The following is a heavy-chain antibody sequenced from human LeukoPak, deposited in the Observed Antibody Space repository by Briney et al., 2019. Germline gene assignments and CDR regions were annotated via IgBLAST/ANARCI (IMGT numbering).Heavy chain of an antibody. Sequence: ASVKVSCKASGYTFTSYDINWVRQATGQGLEWMGWMNPNSGNTGYVQKFQGRVTMTRNTSISTAYMELSSLRSEDTAVYYCASTYCSSTSCYPLGFDYWGQGTLVTVSS. CDR3: ASTYCSSTSCYPLGFDY. CDR1: GYTFTSYD. CDR2: MNPNSGNT. V-gene: IGHV1-8*01. J-gene: IGHJ4*02. D-gene: IGHD2-2*01.